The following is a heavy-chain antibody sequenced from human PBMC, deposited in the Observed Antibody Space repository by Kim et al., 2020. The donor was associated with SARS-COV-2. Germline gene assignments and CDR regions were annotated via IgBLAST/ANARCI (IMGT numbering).Heavy chain of an antibody. CDR3: AVQRGDYRSGSYWGYDQ. D-gene: IGHD3-10*01. J-gene: IGHJ5*02. Sequence: GGSLRLSCAVSGFTIDYCAMHWVRQAPGKGLEWVSGITGNSVVMAYADSVKGRFTISRDNTKNSLYLQMTSLRAEDTAFYYCAVQRGDYRSGSYWGYDQWGQGTLVTVSS. CDR1: GFTIDYCA. V-gene: IGHV3-9*01. CDR2: ITGNSVVM.